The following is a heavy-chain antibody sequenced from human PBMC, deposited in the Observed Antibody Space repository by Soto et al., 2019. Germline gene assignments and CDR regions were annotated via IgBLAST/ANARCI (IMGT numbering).Heavy chain of an antibody. J-gene: IGHJ6*02. CDR2: INHRGSS. CDR1: GGSLSGYY. CDR3: ARSDNRNSLYGVDV. Sequence: LSETLSLTCAVNGGSLSGYYWSWIRQSPGKGLEWIGEINHRGSSDYNPSLKSRVTTSIDASKNHVTLELTSVTAADTAVYYCARSDNRNSLYGVDVWGEGTAVT. V-gene: IGHV4-34*01. D-gene: IGHD1-7*01.